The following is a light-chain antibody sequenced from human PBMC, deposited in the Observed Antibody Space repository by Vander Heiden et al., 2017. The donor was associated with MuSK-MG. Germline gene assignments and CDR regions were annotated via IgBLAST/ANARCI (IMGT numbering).Light chain of an antibody. CDR2: GVS. CDR3: QQDDVLPHT. Sequence: EIVLTQSPGTLSLSPGERATLSCRASQSVSNNFLAWYQQKPGQAPRLLIYGVSSRATGIPDRFSGSGSGTDFTLTISRLEPEDFAVYYCQQDDVLPHTFVQGTKLEIK. V-gene: IGKV3-20*01. CDR1: QSVSNNF. J-gene: IGKJ2*01.